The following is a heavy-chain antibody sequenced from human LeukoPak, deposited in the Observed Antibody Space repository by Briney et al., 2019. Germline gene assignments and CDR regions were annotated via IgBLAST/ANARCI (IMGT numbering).Heavy chain of an antibody. Sequence: GGSLRLSCAASGFTFSSYWMSWVRQAPGKGLEWVANIKQDGSEKYYVDSVKGRFTISRDNAKNSLYLQMNNLRVEDTAMYYCAGGTGFIIKDWGQGTLVTVSS. CDR2: IKQDGSEK. J-gene: IGHJ4*02. D-gene: IGHD3-9*01. CDR3: AGGTGFIIKD. CDR1: GFTFSSYW. V-gene: IGHV3-7*03.